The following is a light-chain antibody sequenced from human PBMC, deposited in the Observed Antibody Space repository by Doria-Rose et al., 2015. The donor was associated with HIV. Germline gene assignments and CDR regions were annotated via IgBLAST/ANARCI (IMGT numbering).Light chain of an antibody. CDR3: HQYASSRT. CDR1: QSVSANY. J-gene: IGKJ1*01. Sequence: EIVLTQSPGTLSLSPGERATLSCRASQSVSANYLAWYQQRPGQSPRLLIYGASSRATDIPDRFSGSGSGTDFTPTISRLEPKDFAVYYCHQYASSRTFGQGTKVEIK. CDR2: GAS. V-gene: IGKV3-20*01.